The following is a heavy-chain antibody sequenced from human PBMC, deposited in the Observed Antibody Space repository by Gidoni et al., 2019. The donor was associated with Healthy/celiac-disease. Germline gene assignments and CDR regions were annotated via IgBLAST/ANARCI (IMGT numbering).Heavy chain of an antibody. Sequence: QVQLVQSGAEVKKPGSSVKVSCKASGGTFSSYAISWVRQAPGQGLEWMGGIIPIFGTANYAQKFQGRVTITADESTSTAYMELSSLRSEDTAVYYCARALEMTTVTSGGYYYGMDVWGQGTTVTVSS. D-gene: IGHD4-4*01. CDR3: ARALEMTTVTSGGYYYGMDV. J-gene: IGHJ6*02. CDR2: IIPIFGTA. CDR1: GGTFSSYA. V-gene: IGHV1-69*01.